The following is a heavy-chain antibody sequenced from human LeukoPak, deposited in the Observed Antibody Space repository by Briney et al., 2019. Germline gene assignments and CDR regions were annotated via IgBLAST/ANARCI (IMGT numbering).Heavy chain of an antibody. V-gene: IGHV1-2*02. Sequence: GASVKVSCKASGSTFIDYYMHWVRQAPGQGLEWMGWINPNSGGTNYAQKFQGRVTMTRDTSISTAYMELSRLRSDDTAVYYCAGTTKIAAAGTPLGSWGQGTLVTVSS. CDR2: INPNSGGT. D-gene: IGHD6-13*01. CDR3: AGTTKIAAAGTPLGS. J-gene: IGHJ4*02. CDR1: GSTFIDYY.